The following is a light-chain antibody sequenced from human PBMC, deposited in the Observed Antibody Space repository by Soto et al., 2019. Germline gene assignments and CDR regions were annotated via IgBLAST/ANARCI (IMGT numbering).Light chain of an antibody. Sequence: EIVLTQSPGTLSLSPGERATLSCRASQSVSSNYLAWYQQKPGQAPRLLSYGASSRATGIPDRFSGSGSGTDFTLAIRRLEPEDFAVYYCQQYGSSYPWTFGQGTKVDI. CDR3: QQYGSSYPWT. V-gene: IGKV3-20*01. J-gene: IGKJ1*01. CDR2: GAS. CDR1: QSVSSNY.